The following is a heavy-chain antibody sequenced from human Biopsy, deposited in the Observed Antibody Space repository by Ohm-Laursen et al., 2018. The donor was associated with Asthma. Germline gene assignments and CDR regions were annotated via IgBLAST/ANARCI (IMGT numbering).Heavy chain of an antibody. CDR2: VNTGNGDT. CDR3: ARTYYDFLTGQVKDVFGV. Sequence: GASVKVSCQASGYNFISFAIHWVRQAPGQRLEWMGWVNTGNGDTKYSQKFQGRVTITRDTSASTAYMELRSLRSEDTATYYCARTYYDFLTGQVKDVFGVWGQGTMVTVSS. D-gene: IGHD3-9*01. V-gene: IGHV1-3*04. J-gene: IGHJ3*01. CDR1: GYNFISFA.